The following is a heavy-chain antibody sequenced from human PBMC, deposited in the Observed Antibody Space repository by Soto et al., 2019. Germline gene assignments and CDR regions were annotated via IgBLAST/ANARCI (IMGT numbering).Heavy chain of an antibody. D-gene: IGHD6-13*01. CDR1: GGTLSRSA. Sequence: QVQLVQSVAEVKKTGSSVKVSCKASGGTLSRSAISWVRQAPGQGLEGMGGIIPIFGPAIYAHKFRGRVSIIEDEYTRTDYMEMSSLRSDDTDVYYCGKGSSWTKVESWGQRTLVTVSS. CDR3: GKGSSWTKVES. V-gene: IGHV1-69*01. CDR2: IIPIFGPA. J-gene: IGHJ4*02.